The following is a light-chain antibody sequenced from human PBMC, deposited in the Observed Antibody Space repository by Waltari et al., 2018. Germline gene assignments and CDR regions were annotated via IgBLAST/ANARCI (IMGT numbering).Light chain of an antibody. CDR1: QGVSSY. Sequence: EIVLTQSPATLSLSPGERATLSCRASQGVSSYLAWYQQKSGQAPRLPIYGASNRPTVIPARFSGGGSGTDFTLTISSLEPEDFAVYYCQQRSDWLLTFGGGTKVEIK. CDR2: GAS. CDR3: QQRSDWLLT. V-gene: IGKV3-11*01. J-gene: IGKJ4*01.